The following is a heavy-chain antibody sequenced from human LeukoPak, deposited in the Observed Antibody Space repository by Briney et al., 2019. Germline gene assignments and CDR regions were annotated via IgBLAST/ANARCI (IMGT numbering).Heavy chain of an antibody. CDR2: IYYTGST. Sequence: SETLSLTCTVSGGSISSYSWSWIRQPPGKGLEFIGYIYYTGSTNYNPSLKSRVTISVDTSKNQISLKLSSVTAADTAVYYCARTTVVVPAAMSWIDPWGQGTLVSVSS. CDR1: GGSISSYS. V-gene: IGHV4-59*08. D-gene: IGHD2-2*01. J-gene: IGHJ5*02. CDR3: ARTTVVVPAAMSWIDP.